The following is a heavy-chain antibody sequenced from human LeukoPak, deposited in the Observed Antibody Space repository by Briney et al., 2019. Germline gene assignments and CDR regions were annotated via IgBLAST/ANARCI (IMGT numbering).Heavy chain of an antibody. D-gene: IGHD2-15*01. Sequence: GGSLRLFCAASGFTFSSYSMNWVRQAPGKGLEWVSSISSSSSYIYYADSVKGRFTISRDNAKNSLYLQMNSLRAEDTAVYYCARGCSGGSCPTGPMDVWGKGTTVTVSS. CDR2: ISSSSSYI. CDR1: GFTFSSYS. CDR3: ARGCSGGSCPTGPMDV. J-gene: IGHJ6*04. V-gene: IGHV3-21*01.